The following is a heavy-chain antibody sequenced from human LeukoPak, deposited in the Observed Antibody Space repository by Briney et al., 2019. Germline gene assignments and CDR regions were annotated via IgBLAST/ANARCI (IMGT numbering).Heavy chain of an antibody. CDR3: ARQPSVLIADFDY. D-gene: IGHD3-22*01. CDR1: RGSVSSYY. V-gene: IGHV4-4*09. J-gene: IGHJ4*02. Sequence: SETLSLTCTVSRGSVSSYYWSWIRQPPGKGLEWIGYIYTTGSTYYNPSLKSRVTMSVDTSNNQFSLNLSSVTAADTAVYYCARQPSVLIADFDYWGQGTLVTVSS. CDR2: IYTTGST.